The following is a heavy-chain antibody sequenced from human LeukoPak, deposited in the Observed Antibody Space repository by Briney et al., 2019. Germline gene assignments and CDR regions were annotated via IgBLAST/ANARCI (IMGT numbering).Heavy chain of an antibody. D-gene: IGHD1-26*01. V-gene: IGHV3-30*18. CDR1: GFTFSSYW. CDR2: ISYDGSNK. Sequence: GGSLRLSCAASGFTFSSYWMSWVRQAPGKGLEWVALISYDGSNKYYADSVKGRFTISRDNSKNTLYLQMNSLRAEDTALYYCANVGATISFDSWGQGTLVTVSS. CDR3: ANVGATISFDS. J-gene: IGHJ4*02.